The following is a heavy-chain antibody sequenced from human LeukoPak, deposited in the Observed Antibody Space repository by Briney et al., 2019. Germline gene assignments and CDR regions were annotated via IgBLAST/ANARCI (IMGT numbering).Heavy chain of an antibody. CDR3: ARVEVGDYVWGSYRL. D-gene: IGHD3-16*02. J-gene: IGHJ4*02. CDR2: INPNSGGT. V-gene: IGHV1-2*02. CDR1: GYTFTGYY. Sequence: ASVKVSCKASGYTFTGYYMHWVRQAPGQGLEWMGWINPNSGGTNYAQKFQGRVTMTRDTSIGTAYMELSRLRSDDTAVYYCARVEVGDYVWGSYRLWGQGTLVTVSS.